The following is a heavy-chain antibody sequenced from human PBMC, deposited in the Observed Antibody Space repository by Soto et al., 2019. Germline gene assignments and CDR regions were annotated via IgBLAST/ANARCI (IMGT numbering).Heavy chain of an antibody. CDR2: IYYSGST. D-gene: IGHD6-19*01. CDR1: GGSISSYY. J-gene: IGHJ6*02. CDR3: ATGSGWYDFYGMDV. Sequence: SETLSLTCTVSGGSISSYYWSWIRQPPGKGLEWIGYIYYSGSTNYNPSLKSRVTISVDTSKNQFSLKLSSVTAADTAVYYCATGSGWYDFYGMDVWGQGTTVTV. V-gene: IGHV4-59*08.